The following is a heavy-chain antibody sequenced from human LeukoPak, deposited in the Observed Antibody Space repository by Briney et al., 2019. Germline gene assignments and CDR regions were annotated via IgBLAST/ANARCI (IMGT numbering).Heavy chain of an antibody. CDR2: ISSSGSTI. CDR1: GFTFSSYG. Sequence: PGGSLRLSCAASGFTFSSYGMHWVRQAPGKGLEWVSYISSSGSTIYYADSVKGRFTISRDNAKNSLYLQMNSLRAEDTAVYFCARDRWGYSYGGDWGQGTLVTVSS. V-gene: IGHV3-48*04. J-gene: IGHJ4*02. D-gene: IGHD5-18*01. CDR3: ARDRWGYSYGGD.